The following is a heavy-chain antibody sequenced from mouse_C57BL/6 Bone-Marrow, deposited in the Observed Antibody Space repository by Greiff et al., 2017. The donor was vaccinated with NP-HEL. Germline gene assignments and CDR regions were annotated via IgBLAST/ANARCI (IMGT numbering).Heavy chain of an antibody. CDR3: ARYPLWLRRNYYAMDY. CDR1: GYSITSDY. V-gene: IGHV3-8*01. J-gene: IGHJ4*01. D-gene: IGHD2-2*01. CDR2: ISSSGST. Sequence: EVQLKQSGPGLAKPSPTLSLSCSVTGYSITSDYWNWIRKFPGNKLEYMGYISSSGSTYYNPSLKSRISITRDTSKNQYYLQLNSVTTEDTATYYCARYPLWLRRNYYAMDYWGQGTAVTVSS.